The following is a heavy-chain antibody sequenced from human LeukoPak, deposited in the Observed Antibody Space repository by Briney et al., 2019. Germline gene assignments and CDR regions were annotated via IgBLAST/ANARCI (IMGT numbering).Heavy chain of an antibody. CDR2: ISSNGGST. V-gene: IGHV3-64D*09. J-gene: IGHJ2*01. Sequence: GGSLRLSCSASGFTFSTYAMHWVRQAPGKGLKDVSAISSNGGSTYYAGSVKGRFTISRDNSKNTLYLQMSSLRTEDSAIYYCVKLAAPGAIWYFDLWGRGTLVTVSS. CDR3: VKLAAPGAIWYFDL. D-gene: IGHD3-10*01. CDR1: GFTFSTYA.